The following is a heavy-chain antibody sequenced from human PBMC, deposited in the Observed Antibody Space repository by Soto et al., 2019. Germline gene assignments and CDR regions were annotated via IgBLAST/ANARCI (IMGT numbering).Heavy chain of an antibody. CDR2: ISAYNGNT. V-gene: IGHV1-18*01. D-gene: IGHD3-3*01. CDR3: AREDDFWSGSGPDP. CDR1: GYTFTSYG. J-gene: IGHJ5*02. Sequence: ASVKVSCEASGYTFTSYGISWVRQAPGQGLEWMGWISAYNGNTNYAQKLQGRVTMTTDTSTSTAYMELRSLRSDDTAVYYCAREDDFWSGSGPDPWGQGTRVTVSS.